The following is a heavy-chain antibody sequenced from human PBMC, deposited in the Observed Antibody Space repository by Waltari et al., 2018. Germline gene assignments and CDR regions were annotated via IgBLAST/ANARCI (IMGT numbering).Heavy chain of an antibody. CDR2: IYYSGST. J-gene: IGHJ4*02. CDR3: ARLHYDSSGYYPFDY. Sequence: QLQLQESGPGLVKPSETLSLTCTVSGGSISSSSYYWGWIRQPPGKGLEWIGSIYYSGSTYYNPSLKGRVTISVDTSKNQFSLKLSSVTAADTAVYYCARLHYDSSGYYPFDYWGQGTLVTVSS. D-gene: IGHD3-22*01. CDR1: GGSISSSSYY. V-gene: IGHV4-39*01.